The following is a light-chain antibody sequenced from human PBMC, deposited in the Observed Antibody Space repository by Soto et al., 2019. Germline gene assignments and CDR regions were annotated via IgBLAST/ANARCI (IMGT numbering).Light chain of an antibody. J-gene: IGKJ1*01. CDR1: QSVRSSF. V-gene: IGKV3-20*01. CDR2: GAS. CDR3: QQYDSSTWT. Sequence: ESVLTQSPGTLSLSPGERATLSCRASQSVRSSFLAWYQLKPGQAPRILIYGASSRATGIPDRFSVSGSGTDFTLTISRLEPEDCAVYYCQQYDSSTWTFGQGTKVEVK.